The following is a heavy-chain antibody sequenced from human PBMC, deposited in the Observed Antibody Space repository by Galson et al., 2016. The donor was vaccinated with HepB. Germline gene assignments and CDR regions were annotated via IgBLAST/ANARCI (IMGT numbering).Heavy chain of an antibody. CDR3: ARASWGFPSNFDH. J-gene: IGHJ4*02. Sequence: SVKVSCKASGYSFTRYGVTWVRQAPGQGLEWMGWISAYNGHTKYPQKLQGRVTMTTDTSTSTAYMELKSLRPDDTAVYYCARASWGFPSNFDHWGQGTLVTVSS. V-gene: IGHV1-18*01. CDR1: GYSFTRYG. CDR2: ISAYNGHT. D-gene: IGHD3-16*01.